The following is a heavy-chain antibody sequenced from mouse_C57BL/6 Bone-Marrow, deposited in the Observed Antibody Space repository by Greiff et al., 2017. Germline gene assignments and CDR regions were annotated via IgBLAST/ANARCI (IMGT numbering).Heavy chain of an antibody. V-gene: IGHV1-69*01. J-gene: IGHJ3*01. Sequence: VQLQQPGAELVMPGASVKLSCKASGYTFTSYWMHWVKQRPGQGLEWIGEIDPSDSYTNYNQKFKGKSTLTVDKSSSTAYMQLSSLTSEDSAVYYCARKINYGNYAWFAYWGQGTLVTVSA. D-gene: IGHD2-1*01. CDR2: IDPSDSYT. CDR3: ARKINYGNYAWFAY. CDR1: GYTFTSYW.